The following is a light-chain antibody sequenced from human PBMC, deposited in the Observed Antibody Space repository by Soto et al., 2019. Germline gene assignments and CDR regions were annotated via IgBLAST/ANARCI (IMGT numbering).Light chain of an antibody. CDR3: QLYCNSSFP. J-gene: IGKJ2*01. CDR1: QSVTSSY. CDR2: GAS. Sequence: EIVLTQSPGTLSLSPGERATLSCRASQSVTSSYVAWYQQKPGQAPRLLMYGASGRAPGIPDRFSGSGSGADFPLTISRLEPEDVAVYHYQLYCNSSFPFGHVTRLQMK. V-gene: IGKV3-20*01.